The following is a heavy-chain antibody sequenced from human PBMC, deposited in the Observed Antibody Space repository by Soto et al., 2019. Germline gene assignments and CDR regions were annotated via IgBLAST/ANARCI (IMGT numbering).Heavy chain of an antibody. Sequence: QVQLVESGGGVVQPGRSLRLSCAASRFTFSGYGMHWVRQAPGKGLEWVAVISYDGSNKFYADSVKGRFTISRDNSKNTLYLQMNSLRAVDTAVYYRARRQRAYHDGDCRYYFHYWGQGTLVTVST. CDR3: ARRQRAYHDGDCRYYFHY. J-gene: IGHJ4*02. D-gene: IGHD2-21*02. CDR1: RFTFSGYG. V-gene: IGHV3-30*03. CDR2: ISYDGSNK.